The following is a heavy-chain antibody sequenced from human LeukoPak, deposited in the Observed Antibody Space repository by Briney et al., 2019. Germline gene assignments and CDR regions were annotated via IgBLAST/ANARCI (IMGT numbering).Heavy chain of an antibody. D-gene: IGHD2-21*01. CDR3: ARDDLSGGDYYYYYYYMDV. J-gene: IGHJ6*03. CDR1: GFTFSSYS. V-gene: IGHV3-21*01. CDR2: ISSSSSYI. Sequence: GGSLRLSCAASGFTFSSYSMNWVRQAPGKGLEWVSSISSSSSYIYYADSVKGRFTISRDNAKNSLYLQMNSLRAEDTAVYYCARDDLSGGDYYYYYYYMDVWGKGTTVTVSS.